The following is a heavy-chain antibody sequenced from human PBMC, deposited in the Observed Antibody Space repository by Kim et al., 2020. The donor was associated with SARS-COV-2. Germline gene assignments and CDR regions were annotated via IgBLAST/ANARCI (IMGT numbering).Heavy chain of an antibody. CDR3: ARGPITMVRGVIKHYFDY. CDR1: GGSFSGYY. D-gene: IGHD3-10*01. CDR2: INHSGST. V-gene: IGHV4-34*01. Sequence: SETLSLTCAVYGGSFSGYYWSWIRQPPGKGLEWIGEINHSGSTNYNPSLKSRVTISVDTSKNQFSLKLSSVTAADTAVYYCARGPITMVRGVIKHYFDYWGQGTLVTVSS. J-gene: IGHJ4*02.